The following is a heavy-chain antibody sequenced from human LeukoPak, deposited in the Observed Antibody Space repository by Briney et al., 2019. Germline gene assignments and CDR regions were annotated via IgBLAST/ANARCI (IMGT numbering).Heavy chain of an antibody. J-gene: IGHJ5*02. CDR2: IYYNGST. V-gene: IGHV4-59*01. D-gene: IGHD3-22*01. Sequence: PAESLSLTCTVSGGSFSSYDRSWVRQAPGKGLEWIGYIYYNGSTNYNPALKSRVTISVDTSKNQFSLKLSSVTAAETAVYYCARGSSCYYVMFDPWGQGTLVTVSS. CDR3: ARGSSCYYVMFDP. CDR1: GGSFSSYD.